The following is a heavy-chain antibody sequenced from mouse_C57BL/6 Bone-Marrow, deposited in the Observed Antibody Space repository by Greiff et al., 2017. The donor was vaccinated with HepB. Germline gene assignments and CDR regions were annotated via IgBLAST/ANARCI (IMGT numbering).Heavy chain of an antibody. CDR2: IYPGDGDT. V-gene: IGHV1-82*01. Sequence: VQLQQSGPELVKPGASVKISCKASGYAFSSSWMNWVKQRPGKGLEWIGRIYPGDGDTNYNGKFKGKATLTADKSSSTAYMQLSSLTSEYSAVYFCARSNLITTVVGGYFDYWGQGTTLTVSS. CDR3: ARSNLITTVVGGYFDY. CDR1: GYAFSSSW. D-gene: IGHD1-1*01. J-gene: IGHJ2*01.